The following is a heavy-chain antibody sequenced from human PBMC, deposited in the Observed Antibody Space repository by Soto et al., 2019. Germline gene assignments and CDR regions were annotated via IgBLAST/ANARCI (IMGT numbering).Heavy chain of an antibody. Sequence: GGSLRLSCAASGFTFGEYYMSWIRHAPGKGLEWVSYISRSGGITYYTDSVKGRFTISRDNAKNSLYLQINSLRAEDTAVYYCAGAVASTPWFFHYWGQGALVTVSS. CDR3: AGAVASTPWFFHY. J-gene: IGHJ4*02. CDR1: GFTFGEYY. CDR2: ISRSGGIT. V-gene: IGHV3-11*01. D-gene: IGHD2-15*01.